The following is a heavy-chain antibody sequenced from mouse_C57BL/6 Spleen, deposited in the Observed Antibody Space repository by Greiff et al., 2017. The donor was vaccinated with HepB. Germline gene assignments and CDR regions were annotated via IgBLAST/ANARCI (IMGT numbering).Heavy chain of an antibody. J-gene: IGHJ4*01. Sequence: EVKLVESGGGLVKPGGSLKLSCAASGFTFSSYAMSWVRQTPEKRLEWVATISDGGSYTYYPDNVKGRFTISRDNAKNNLYLQMSHLKSEDTAMYYCARDRPFIITVIAKDYYAMDYWGQGTSVTVSS. CDR2: ISDGGSYT. CDR1: GFTFSSYA. V-gene: IGHV5-4*01. CDR3: ARDRPFIITVIAKDYYAMDY. D-gene: IGHD1-1*01.